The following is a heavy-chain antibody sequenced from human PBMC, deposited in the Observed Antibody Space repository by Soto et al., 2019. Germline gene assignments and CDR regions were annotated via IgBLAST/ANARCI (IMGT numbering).Heavy chain of an antibody. V-gene: IGHV3-23*01. Sequence: LRLSCAASGFTFSSYAMSWVRQAPGKGLEWVSAISGSGGSTYYADSVKGRFTISRDNSKNTLYLQMNSLRAEDTAVYYCAKDPANWGSYFDYWGQGTLVTVSS. CDR1: GFTFSSYA. D-gene: IGHD7-27*01. CDR2: ISGSGGST. CDR3: AKDPANWGSYFDY. J-gene: IGHJ4*02.